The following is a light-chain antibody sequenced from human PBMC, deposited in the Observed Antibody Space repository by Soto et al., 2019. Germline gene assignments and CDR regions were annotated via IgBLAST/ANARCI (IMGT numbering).Light chain of an antibody. CDR3: CSYAGSSSYV. Sequence: QSALTQPRSVSGSPGQSVTISCTGTSSDIGGYNYVSWYQQHPGKAPKLMIYTVTKRPSGVPDRFSGSKSDNTASLTISGLQADDEADYYCCSYAGSSSYVFGTGTTLTVL. CDR2: TVT. CDR1: SSDIGGYNY. V-gene: IGLV2-11*01. J-gene: IGLJ1*01.